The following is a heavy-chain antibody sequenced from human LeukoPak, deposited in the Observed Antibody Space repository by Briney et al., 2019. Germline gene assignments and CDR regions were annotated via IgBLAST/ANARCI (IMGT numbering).Heavy chain of an antibody. Sequence: AETLSLTCTVPGGSISSYYWSWIRQPPGKGLEWMGYIYYSGSTNYNPSLKSRVTISVDTSKNQFSLKLSSVTAADTAVYYCARVRPQYYYDSSGYCFDYWGQGTLVTVSS. CDR1: GGSISSYY. CDR3: ARVRPQYYYDSSGYCFDY. V-gene: IGHV4-59*01. J-gene: IGHJ4*02. D-gene: IGHD3-22*01. CDR2: IYYSGST.